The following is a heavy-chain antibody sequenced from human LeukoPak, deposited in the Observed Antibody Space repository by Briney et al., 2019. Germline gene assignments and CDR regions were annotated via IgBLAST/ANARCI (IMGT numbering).Heavy chain of an antibody. CDR2: IYDSGST. CDR3: ARQALWFFDH. Sequence: SETLSLTCTVSGGSISPYYWNWIRQPPGKGLEWIGYIYDSGSTKYNPSLKSRVTISVDTSKRQVSLRLSSVTAADTAVYYCARQALWFFDHWGQGTLVTVSS. V-gene: IGHV4-59*08. CDR1: GGSISPYY. J-gene: IGHJ4*02. D-gene: IGHD2-21*01.